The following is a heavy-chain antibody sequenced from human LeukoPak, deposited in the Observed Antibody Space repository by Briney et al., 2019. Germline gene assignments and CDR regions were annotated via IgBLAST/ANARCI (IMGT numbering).Heavy chain of an antibody. J-gene: IGHJ4*02. CDR3: ARGVYIAAAQYGY. Sequence: PSETLSLTCTVSGGSISNYYWSWIRQPPGKGLEWIGYIYYSGTTNYNPSLKSRVTISVATSKNQFSLTLNSVTAADTAVYYCARGVYIAAAQYGYWGQGTLVTVSS. D-gene: IGHD6-13*01. CDR1: GGSISNYY. V-gene: IGHV4-59*01. CDR2: IYYSGTT.